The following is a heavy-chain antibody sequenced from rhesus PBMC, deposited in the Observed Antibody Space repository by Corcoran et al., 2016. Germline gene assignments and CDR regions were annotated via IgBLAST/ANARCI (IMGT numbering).Heavy chain of an antibody. D-gene: IGHD3-28*01. CDR2: INPNKGDT. CDR1: GYIFTAYF. V-gene: IGHV1S2*01. Sequence: QVQLVQSGAEVKQPGSSVKVACKASGYIFTAYFLHWVRQGPRQGLEWRGWINPNKGDTKYSHRFQDRVTMTRDTSTNTAYMELGSLSSEDTAVYYCARELRWDGYYPWADWGQGVLVTVSS. CDR3: ARELRWDGYYPWAD. J-gene: IGHJ4*01.